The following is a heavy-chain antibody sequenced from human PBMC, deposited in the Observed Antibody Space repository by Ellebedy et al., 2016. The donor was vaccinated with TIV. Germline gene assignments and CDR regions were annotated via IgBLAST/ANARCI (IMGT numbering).Heavy chain of an antibody. CDR1: GYSFTSYW. J-gene: IGHJ2*01. D-gene: IGHD2-21*02. CDR2: IDPSDSYT. CDR3: ARAYCGGDCYSDYNYWYFDL. Sequence: GESLKISCKGSGYSFTSYWISWVRQMPGKGLEWMGRIDPSDSYTNYSPSFQGHVTISADKSISTAYLQWSSLKASDTAMYYCARAYCGGDCYSDYNYWYFDLWGRGTLVTVSS. V-gene: IGHV5-10-1*01.